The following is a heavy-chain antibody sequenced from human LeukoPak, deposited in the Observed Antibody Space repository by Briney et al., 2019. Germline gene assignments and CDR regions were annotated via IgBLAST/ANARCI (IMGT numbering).Heavy chain of an antibody. J-gene: IGHJ4*02. V-gene: IGHV3-21*01. CDR2: ISVSSTYI. Sequence: GGSLRLSCAASGFTFSSYSMNWARQAPGRGLEWVSSISVSSTYIHYADSIKGRFTISRDNAKNSLYLQMNSLRAEDTAVYYCARDLRSSGWYYFDFWGQGTLVTVSS. D-gene: IGHD6-19*01. CDR3: ARDLRSSGWYYFDF. CDR1: GFTFSSYS.